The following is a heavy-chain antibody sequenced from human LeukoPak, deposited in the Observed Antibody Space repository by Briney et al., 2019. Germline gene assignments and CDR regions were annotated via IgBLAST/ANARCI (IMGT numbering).Heavy chain of an antibody. V-gene: IGHV3-7*01. Sequence: GGSLRLSCAASGFTFSSYWMSWVRQAPGKGLEWVANIKQDGSENYYVDSVRGRFTISRDNAKNSLFLQMNSLRGDDTAIYYCGSGSTWLPRGQGTLVTVSS. J-gene: IGHJ4*02. CDR1: GFTFSSYW. CDR3: GSGSTWLP. D-gene: IGHD6-13*01. CDR2: IKQDGSEN.